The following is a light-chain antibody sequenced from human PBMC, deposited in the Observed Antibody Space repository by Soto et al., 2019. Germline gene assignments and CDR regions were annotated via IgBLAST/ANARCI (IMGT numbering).Light chain of an antibody. Sequence: QSVLTQPPSGSGAPGQRVTISCTGTSSNIGPGYDVHWYQQFPGTAPKVLIYDNNNRPSGVPDRFSGSKSGTSASLAITGLQAEDEADYYCQSYASSLSAVVFGGGTKLTVL. V-gene: IGLV1-40*01. CDR3: QSYASSLSAVV. CDR1: SSNIGPGYD. CDR2: DNN. J-gene: IGLJ2*01.